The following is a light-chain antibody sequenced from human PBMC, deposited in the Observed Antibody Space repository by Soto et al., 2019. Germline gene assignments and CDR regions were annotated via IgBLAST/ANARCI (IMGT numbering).Light chain of an antibody. Sequence: EIVLTQSPGTLSLSPGERATLSCRASQSVSSSYLAWYQQKPGQAPRLLIYGASSRATGIPDRFSGSGSGTDVTLTSSRLEPEDFAVYYWQQDGSSPPYTFGQGTKLEIK. CDR1: QSVSSSY. CDR3: QQDGSSPPYT. CDR2: GAS. V-gene: IGKV3-20*01. J-gene: IGKJ2*01.